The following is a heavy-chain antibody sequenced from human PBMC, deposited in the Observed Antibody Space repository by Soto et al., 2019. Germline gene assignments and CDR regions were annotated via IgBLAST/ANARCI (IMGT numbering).Heavy chain of an antibody. V-gene: IGHV3-33*01. J-gene: IGHJ6*02. Sequence: GGSLRLSCAASGLIFSSHGMHWVRQAPGKGLEWVAVIWYDGSSKFYADSVKGRFTISRDNSKNTLYLQMNSLRAEDTAVYYCAREPYSDYVMDVWGQGTPVTVSS. CDR2: IWYDGSSK. CDR1: GLIFSSHG. CDR3: AREPYSDYVMDV. D-gene: IGHD3-16*01.